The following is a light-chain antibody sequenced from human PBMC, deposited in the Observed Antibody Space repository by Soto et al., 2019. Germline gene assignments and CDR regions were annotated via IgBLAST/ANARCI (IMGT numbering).Light chain of an antibody. CDR1: SSDIGTYNY. Sequence: QSALTQPASVSGSPGQSITISCTGTSSDIGTYNYVSWYQQHTGKAPKLMIFDVSYRPSGVSNRFSGSKSANTASLTSSGLQAEDEADYYCNSYTGTSSHYVFGTGTKLTVL. CDR2: DVS. J-gene: IGLJ1*01. V-gene: IGLV2-14*03. CDR3: NSYTGTSSHYV.